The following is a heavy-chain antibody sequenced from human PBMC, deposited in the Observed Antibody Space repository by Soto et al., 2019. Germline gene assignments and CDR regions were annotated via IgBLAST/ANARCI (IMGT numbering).Heavy chain of an antibody. CDR2: IHRDGSST. CDR1: GFTFSSYW. Sequence: EVQLVESGGGLVQPGGSLRLSCAASGFTFSSYWMHWVRQAPGKGLVWVSRIHRDGSSTDYADSVKGRISISRDNATNRLRLQMDSLRVEDRAVYDCARGMYGGGAAALDDWGQGTLVTVSS. D-gene: IGHD3-16*01. CDR3: ARGMYGGGAAALDD. V-gene: IGHV3-74*01. J-gene: IGHJ4*02.